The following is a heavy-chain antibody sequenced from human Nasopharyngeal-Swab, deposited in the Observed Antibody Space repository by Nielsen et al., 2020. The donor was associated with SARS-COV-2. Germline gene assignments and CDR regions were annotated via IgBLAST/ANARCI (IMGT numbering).Heavy chain of an antibody. J-gene: IGHJ5*02. CDR1: GGSSSGYY. CDR3: ARMIVVVPAARDWFDP. D-gene: IGHD2-2*01. Sequence: PQTLSLTCAVYGGSSSGYYWSWIRQPPGKGLEWIGEINHSGSTNNNPSLKSRVTISVDTSKNQFSLKLSSVTAADTAVYYCARMIVVVPAARDWFDPWGQGTLVTVSS. CDR2: INHSGST. V-gene: IGHV4-34*01.